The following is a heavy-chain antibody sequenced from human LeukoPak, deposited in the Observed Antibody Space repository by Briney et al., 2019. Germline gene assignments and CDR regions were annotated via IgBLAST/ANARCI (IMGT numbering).Heavy chain of an antibody. Sequence: GRSLRLSCAASGFTFDDYAMHWARQAPGKGLEWVSGISWNSGSIGYADSVKGRFTISRDNAKNSLYLQMNSLRAEDTALYYCAKAHGGNHFDYWGQGTLVTVSS. V-gene: IGHV3-9*01. D-gene: IGHD1-14*01. CDR3: AKAHGGNHFDY. J-gene: IGHJ4*02. CDR2: ISWNSGSI. CDR1: GFTFDDYA.